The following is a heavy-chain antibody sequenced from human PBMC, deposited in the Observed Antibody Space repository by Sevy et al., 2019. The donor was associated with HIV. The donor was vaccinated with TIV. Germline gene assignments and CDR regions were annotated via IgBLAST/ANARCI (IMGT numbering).Heavy chain of an antibody. CDR1: GFPFNDHA. Sequence: GGSLRLSCAASGFPFNDHAMHWVRQVPGKGLEWVSGVSWNSRYIGYADSVKGRFTISRDNARHFLYLEMSSLRPEDTALYYCAEDINRGCDGVNCYSYYYYFYGLDVWGQGTTVTVSS. CDR3: AEDINRGCDGVNCYSYYYYFYGLDV. D-gene: IGHD2-21*01. J-gene: IGHJ6*02. V-gene: IGHV3-9*01. CDR2: VSWNSRYI.